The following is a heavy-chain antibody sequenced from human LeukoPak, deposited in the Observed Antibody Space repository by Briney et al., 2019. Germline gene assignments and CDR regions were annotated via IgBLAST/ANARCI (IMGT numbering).Heavy chain of an antibody. CDR1: GYTFTGYY. D-gene: IGHD5-12*01. Sequence: ASVTVSCKASGYTFTGYYMHWVRQAPGQGLEWMGWINPNSGGTNYAQKFQGWVTMTRDTSISTAYMELSMLRSDDTAVYYCARGGDGGYSGYDLDYWGQGTLVTVSP. J-gene: IGHJ4*02. V-gene: IGHV1-2*04. CDR2: INPNSGGT. CDR3: ARGGDGGYSGYDLDY.